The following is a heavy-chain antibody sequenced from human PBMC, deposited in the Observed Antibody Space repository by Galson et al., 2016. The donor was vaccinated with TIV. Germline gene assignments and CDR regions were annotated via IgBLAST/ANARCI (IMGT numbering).Heavy chain of an antibody. V-gene: IGHV3-15*01. J-gene: IGHJ4*02. Sequence: SLRLSCAASTFTFSNAWMSWVRQAPGKGMEWVGRIKTKTDGGTTDYAAPVKGRFTISRDDSQNTLYLQMNSLKSEHTAVYFCNLAYFFDSSGSRYWGQGTLVTVSS. D-gene: IGHD3-22*01. CDR1: TFTFSNAW. CDR3: NLAYFFDSSGSRY. CDR2: IKTKTDGGTT.